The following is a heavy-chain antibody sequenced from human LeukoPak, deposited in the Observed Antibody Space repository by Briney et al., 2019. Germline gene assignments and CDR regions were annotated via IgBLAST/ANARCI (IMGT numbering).Heavy chain of an antibody. CDR1: GFTFGDFA. V-gene: IGHV3-49*04. D-gene: IGHD4-17*01. Sequence: GGSLRLSCTGSGFTFGDFAISWVRPAPGKGLEWLGFVRVAPYGGTTDYAPSVKGRFTISRDDYKSTAYLQMNSLTAEDTATYYCTRDRRGDYPHFDNWGQGTRVAVSS. CDR3: TRDRRGDYPHFDN. J-gene: IGHJ4*02. CDR2: VRVAPYGGTT.